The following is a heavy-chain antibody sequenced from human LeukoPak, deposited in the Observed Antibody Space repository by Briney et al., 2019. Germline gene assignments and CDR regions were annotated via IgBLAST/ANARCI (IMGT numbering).Heavy chain of an antibody. J-gene: IGHJ6*03. V-gene: IGHV3-11*04. CDR2: ISSSGSTI. CDR1: GFTFSDYY. D-gene: IGHD2-2*01. CDR3: ARGAYCSSTSCYDYYYYYMDV. Sequence: KPGGSLRLSCAASGFTFSDYYMSWLRQAPGKGLEWVSYISSSGSTIYYEDSVKGRFTISRDNAKDSLYLQMNSLRAEDTAVYYCARGAYCSSTSCYDYYYYYMDVWGKGTTVTVSS.